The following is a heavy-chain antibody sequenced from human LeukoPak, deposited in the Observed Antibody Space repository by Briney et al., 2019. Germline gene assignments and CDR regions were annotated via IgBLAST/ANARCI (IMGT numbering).Heavy chain of an antibody. CDR3: ARVQWELRGVGSYFDY. CDR1: GFTFRSYW. CDR2: IKQDGSEK. J-gene: IGHJ4*02. V-gene: IGHV3-7*01. D-gene: IGHD1-26*01. Sequence: GGSLRLSCAASGFTFRSYWMSWVRQAPGKGLEWVANIKQDGSEKYYVDSVKGRFTISRDNAKNSLYLQMYSPRAEDTAVYYCARVQWELRGVGSYFDYWGQGTLVTVSS.